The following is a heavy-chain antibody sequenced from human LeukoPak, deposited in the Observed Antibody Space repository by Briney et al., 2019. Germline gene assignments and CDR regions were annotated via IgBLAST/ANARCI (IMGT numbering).Heavy chain of an antibody. D-gene: IGHD5-18*01. CDR2: INHSGST. Sequence: SETLSLTCAVYGGSFSGYYWSWIRQPPGKGLEWIGEINHSGSTNYNPSLKSRVTISVDTSKNQFSLKLSSVTAADTAVYYCATSVDTAMADAFDIWGQGTMVTVSS. CDR1: GGSFSGYY. CDR3: ATSVDTAMADAFDI. V-gene: IGHV4-34*01. J-gene: IGHJ3*02.